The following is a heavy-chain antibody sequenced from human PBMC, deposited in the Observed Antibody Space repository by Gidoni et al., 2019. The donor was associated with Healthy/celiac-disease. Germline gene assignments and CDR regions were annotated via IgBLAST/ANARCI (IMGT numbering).Heavy chain of an antibody. D-gene: IGHD3-10*01. V-gene: IGHV3-30*18. CDR3: AKDSSGIDSLENYGMDV. CDR2: ISYDGSNK. Sequence: QVQLVESGGGVVQPGRSLRLSCAASGFTFSSYGMHWVRQAPGKGLEWVAVISYDGSNKYYADSVKGRFTISRDNSKNTLYLQMNSLRAEDTAVYYCAKDSSGIDSLENYGMDVWGQGTTVTVSS. CDR1: GFTFSSYG. J-gene: IGHJ6*02.